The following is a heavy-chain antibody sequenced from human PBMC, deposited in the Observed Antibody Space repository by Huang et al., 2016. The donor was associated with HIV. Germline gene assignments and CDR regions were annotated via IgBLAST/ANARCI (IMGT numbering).Heavy chain of an antibody. CDR1: GYSLTAYY. Sequence: QVQLVQSGAEVKKPGASVRVSCQASGYSLTAYYIHWVRQAPGQGLEWMGWMNPNSATTNYAKNFQGRVTLTRDTSINTMYMDRSGLRSDDTAVYYCTRVFVRCYSSNCNYFDYWGQGTLITVSS. V-gene: IGHV1-2*02. D-gene: IGHD4-4*01. CDR2: MNPNSATT. CDR3: TRVFVRCYSSNCNYFDY. J-gene: IGHJ4*02.